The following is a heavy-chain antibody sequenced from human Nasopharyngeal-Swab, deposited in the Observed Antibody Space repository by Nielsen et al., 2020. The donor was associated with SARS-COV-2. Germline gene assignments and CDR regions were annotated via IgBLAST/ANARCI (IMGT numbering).Heavy chain of an antibody. J-gene: IGHJ4*02. D-gene: IGHD3-10*01. CDR1: AFTFSTYT. CDR3: AKGGAFGEIGY. Sequence: GGSLRLSCAASAFTFSTYTMSWVRQAPGKGLEWLSYIYNDGRRTFYADSVKGRFTNSRDNSKNTLYLQMNSLRTEDTAVYYCAKGGAFGEIGYWGQGTLVTVSS. V-gene: IGHV3-23*03. CDR2: IYNDGRRT.